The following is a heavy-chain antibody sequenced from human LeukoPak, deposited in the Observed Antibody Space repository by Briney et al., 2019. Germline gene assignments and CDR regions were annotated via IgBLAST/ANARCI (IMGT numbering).Heavy chain of an antibody. CDR2: ISDSGGRT. Sequence: GGSLRLSCAASGFTFSSYAMSWVRQAPGKGLEWVSAISDSGGRTYYADSVKGRFTISRDNSRNTLFLQMNSLRAEDTAVYYCAKDRMVYANWGQGTLVTVSS. V-gene: IGHV3-23*01. D-gene: IGHD2-8*01. CDR3: AKDRMVYAN. J-gene: IGHJ4*02. CDR1: GFTFSSYA.